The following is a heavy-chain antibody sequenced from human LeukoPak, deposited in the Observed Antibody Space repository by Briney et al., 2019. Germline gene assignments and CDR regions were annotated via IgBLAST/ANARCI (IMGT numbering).Heavy chain of an antibody. CDR3: ARGFTGQAVSRSSFVFDY. V-gene: IGHV4-34*01. CDR1: GGSFSGYY. J-gene: IGHJ4*02. Sequence: PSETLSLTCAVYGGSFSGYYWSWIRQPPGKGLEWIGEINHSGSTNYNPSLKSRVTISVDTSKNQFSLKLSSVTAADTAVYYCARGFTGQAVSRSSFVFDYWGQGTLVTVSS. CDR2: INHSGST. D-gene: IGHD6-6*01.